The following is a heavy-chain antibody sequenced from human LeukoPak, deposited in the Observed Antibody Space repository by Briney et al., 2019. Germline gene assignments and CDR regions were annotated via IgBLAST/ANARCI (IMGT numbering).Heavy chain of an antibody. CDR3: ARGSSQYYYDSSGYYLPFHY. J-gene: IGHJ4*02. CDR2: INHSGST. D-gene: IGHD3-22*01. Sequence: SETLSLTCTVSGGSTSSSNYYWSWIRRPPGKGLEWIGEINHSGSTNYNPSLKSRVTISVDTSKNQFSLKLSSVTAADTAVYYCARGSSQYYYDSSGYYLPFHYWGQGTLVTVSS. CDR1: GGSTSSSNYY. V-gene: IGHV4-39*07.